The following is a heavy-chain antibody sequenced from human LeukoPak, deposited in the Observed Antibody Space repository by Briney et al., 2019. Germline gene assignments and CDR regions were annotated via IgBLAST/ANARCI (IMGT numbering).Heavy chain of an antibody. V-gene: IGHV1-69*13. J-gene: IGHJ4*02. CDR1: GYTFTGYN. D-gene: IGHD5-12*01. CDR2: IIPIFGTA. Sequence: ASVKVSCKASGYTFTGYNLHWVRQALGQGLEWMGGIIPIFGTANYAQKFQGRVTITADESTSTAYMELSSLRSEDTAVYYCARRPSGYDFVGHFDYWGQGTLVTVSS. CDR3: ARRPSGYDFVGHFDY.